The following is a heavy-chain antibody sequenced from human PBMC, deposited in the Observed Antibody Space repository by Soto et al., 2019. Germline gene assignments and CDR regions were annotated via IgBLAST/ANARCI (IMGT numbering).Heavy chain of an antibody. J-gene: IGHJ4*02. Sequence: GGSLRLSCAASGFTFSNHAMSWVRQAPGKGLEWVSGISGSGSSTYYADSVKGRFTISRDNSKNTLYLQMNSLRAEDTAVYYCAKDSRITMVRGVVIPPGYWGQGTLVTVSS. CDR3: AKDSRITMVRGVVIPPGY. CDR1: GFTFSNHA. CDR2: ISGSGSST. V-gene: IGHV3-23*01. D-gene: IGHD3-10*01.